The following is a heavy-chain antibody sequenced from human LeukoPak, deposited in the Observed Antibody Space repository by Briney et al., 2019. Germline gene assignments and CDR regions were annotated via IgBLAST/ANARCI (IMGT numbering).Heavy chain of an antibody. CDR1: GFTFSSYW. CDR2: INSDGSST. J-gene: IGHJ6*03. Sequence: GGSLRLSCAASGFTFSSYWMHWVRHAPGKGLVWVSRINSDGSSTSYADSVKGRFTISRDNAKNTLYLQMNSLRAEDTAVYYCARDFEDIVVVPAALDLYYYYMDVWGKGTTVTVSS. V-gene: IGHV3-74*01. D-gene: IGHD2-2*01. CDR3: ARDFEDIVVVPAALDLYYYYMDV.